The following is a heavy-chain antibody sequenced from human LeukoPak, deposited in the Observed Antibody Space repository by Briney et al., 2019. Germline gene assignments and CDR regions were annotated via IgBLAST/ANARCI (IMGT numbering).Heavy chain of an antibody. CDR3: ARRVATTGIYAFDI. CDR2: IYYSGST. D-gene: IGHD1-1*01. J-gene: IGHJ3*02. V-gene: IGHV4-59*01. CDR1: GGSISSYY. Sequence: PSETLSLTCTVSGGSISSYYWSWIRQPPGKGLEWIGYIYYSGSTNYNPSLKSRVTISVDTSKNQFTLKLTSVTAADTAVYYCARRVATTGIYAFDIWGQGTMVTVSS.